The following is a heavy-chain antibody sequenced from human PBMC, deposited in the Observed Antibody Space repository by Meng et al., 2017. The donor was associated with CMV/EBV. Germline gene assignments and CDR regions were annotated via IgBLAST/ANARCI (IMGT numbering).Heavy chain of an antibody. CDR2: IYYSGST. Sequence: GSLRLSCTVSGGSISSYYWSWIRQPPGKGLGWIGYIYYSGSTNYNPSLESRVTISVDTSKNQFSLKLSSVTAADTAVYYCARNKARSSSSWYHFDYWGQGTLVTVSS. D-gene: IGHD6-13*01. J-gene: IGHJ4*02. CDR3: ARNKARSSSSWYHFDY. V-gene: IGHV4-59*01. CDR1: GGSISSYY.